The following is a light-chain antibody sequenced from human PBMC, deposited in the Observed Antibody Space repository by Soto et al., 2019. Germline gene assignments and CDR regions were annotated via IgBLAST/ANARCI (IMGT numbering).Light chain of an antibody. V-gene: IGKV3-11*01. J-gene: IGKJ1*01. CDR2: DAS. CDR3: QQRSNWPPT. CDR1: QSVSTY. Sequence: EIMLAQSPDTLSLSPGNRATLSCRASQSVSTYLAWYQQKPGQPPRLLIYDASNRATGIPARFSGSGSGTDFTPTISSLEPEDFAVYYCQQRSNWPPTFGQGTQVDIK.